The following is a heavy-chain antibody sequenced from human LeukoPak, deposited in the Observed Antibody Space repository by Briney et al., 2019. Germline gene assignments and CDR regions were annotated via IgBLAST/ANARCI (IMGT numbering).Heavy chain of an antibody. Sequence: SVKVSCKASGYTFTGYYMHWVRQAPGQGLEWMGWINPNSGGTNYAQKFQGRVTMTRDTSISTAYMELSRLRSDDTAVYYCARDWVSSSNFDYWGQGTLVTVSS. D-gene: IGHD5/OR15-5a*01. CDR3: ARDWVSSSNFDY. CDR1: GYTFTGYY. J-gene: IGHJ4*02. CDR2: INPNSGGT. V-gene: IGHV1-2*02.